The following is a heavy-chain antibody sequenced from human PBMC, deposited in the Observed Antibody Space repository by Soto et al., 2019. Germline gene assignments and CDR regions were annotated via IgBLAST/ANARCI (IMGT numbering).Heavy chain of an antibody. CDR3: ARDLVVPAAMHAYYYYGMDV. CDR2: IIPIFGTA. V-gene: IGHV1-69*13. Sequence: SVKVSCKASGGTFSSYAISWVRQAPGQGLEWMGGIIPIFGTANYAQKFQGRVTITADESTSTAYMELSSLRSEDTAVYYCARDLVVPAAMHAYYYYGMDVWGQGTTVTVSS. CDR1: GGTFSSYA. J-gene: IGHJ6*02. D-gene: IGHD2-2*01.